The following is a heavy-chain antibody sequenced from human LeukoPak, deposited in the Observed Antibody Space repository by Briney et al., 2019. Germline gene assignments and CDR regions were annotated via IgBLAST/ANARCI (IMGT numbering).Heavy chain of an antibody. J-gene: IGHJ4*02. CDR2: INHSGST. CDR3: ARDPSGSYYSG. V-gene: IGHV4-34*01. Sequence: SETLSLTCAVYGGSFSGYYWSWIRQPPGKGLEWIGEINHSGSTNYNPSLKSRVTISVDTSKNQFSLKLSSVTAADTAVYYCARDPSGSYYSGWGQGTLVTVSS. D-gene: IGHD3-10*01. CDR1: GGSFSGYY.